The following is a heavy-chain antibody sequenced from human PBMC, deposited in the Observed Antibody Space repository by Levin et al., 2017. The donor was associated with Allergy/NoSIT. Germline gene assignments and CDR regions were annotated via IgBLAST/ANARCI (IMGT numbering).Heavy chain of an antibody. Sequence: SETLSLTCAVYGGSFSGYYWSWIRQPPGKGLEWIGEINHSGSTNYNPSLKSRVTISVDTSKNQFSLKLSSVTAADTAVYYCARGGCSGGSCYGNYYYYYMDVWGKGTTVTVSS. CDR2: INHSGST. D-gene: IGHD2-15*01. V-gene: IGHV4-34*01. J-gene: IGHJ6*03. CDR1: GGSFSGYY. CDR3: ARGGCSGGSCYGNYYYYYMDV.